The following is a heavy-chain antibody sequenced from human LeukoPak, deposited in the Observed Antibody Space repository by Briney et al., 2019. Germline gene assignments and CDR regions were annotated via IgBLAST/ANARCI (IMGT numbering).Heavy chain of an antibody. V-gene: IGHV1-69*01. J-gene: IGHJ4*02. CDR1: GGTFSSYA. CDR2: IIPIFGTA. CDR3: ARETAYYYGSGSYSPPRY. Sequence: SVKVSCKASGGTFSSYAISWVRQAPGQGLEWMGGIIPIFGTANYAQKFQGRVTITADESTSTAYMELSSLRSEDTAVYYCARETAYYYGSGSYSPPRYWGQGTLVTVSS. D-gene: IGHD3-10*01.